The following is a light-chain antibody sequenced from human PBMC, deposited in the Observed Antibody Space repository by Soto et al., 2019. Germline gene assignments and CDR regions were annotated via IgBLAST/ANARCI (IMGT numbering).Light chain of an antibody. CDR2: EVT. V-gene: IGLV2-14*01. CDR3: NSYTTLSNRV. CDR1: STDIGAYNY. J-gene: IGLJ1*01. Sequence: QSVLTQPASVSGSPGQSITISCTGTSTDIGAYNYVSWYQQHPGKAPNLLIYEVTNRPSAVSNRFSGSKSGNTASLTISGLQAEDEANYYCNSYTTLSNRVFGTGTKVTVL.